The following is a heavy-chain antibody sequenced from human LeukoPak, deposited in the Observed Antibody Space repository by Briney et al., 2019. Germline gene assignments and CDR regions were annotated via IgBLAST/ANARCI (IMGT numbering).Heavy chain of an antibody. CDR1: GYSISSGYY. D-gene: IGHD3-3*01. CDR3: ANTKTYYDFWSGYYPYYYYYMDV. CDR2: IYHSGST. V-gene: IGHV4-38-2*02. J-gene: IGHJ6*03. Sequence: SETLSLTCTVSGYSISSGYYWGWIRPPPGKGLEWIGSIYHSGSTYYNPSLKSRVTISVDTSKNQFSLKLSSVTAADTAVYYCANTKTYYDFWSGYYPYYYYYMDVWGKGTTVTVSS.